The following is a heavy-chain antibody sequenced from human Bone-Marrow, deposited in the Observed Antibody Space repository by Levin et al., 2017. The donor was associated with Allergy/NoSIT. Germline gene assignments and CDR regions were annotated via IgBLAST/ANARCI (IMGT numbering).Heavy chain of an antibody. CDR2: LYGGGST. J-gene: IGHJ6*02. CDR3: ANWGTNHYYGMNV. V-gene: IGHV3-53*01. Sequence: GESLKISCAVSGFSISNHYMSWVRQAPGKGLEWVSILYGGGSTFYADSVKGRFTISRDSSKNTLYLQMNNLRAEDTAVYYCANWGTNHYYGMNVWGQGTTVTVSS. D-gene: IGHD1/OR15-1a*01. CDR1: GFSISNHY.